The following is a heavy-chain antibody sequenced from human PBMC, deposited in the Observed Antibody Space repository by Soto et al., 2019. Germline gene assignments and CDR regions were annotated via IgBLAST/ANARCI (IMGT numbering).Heavy chain of an antibody. Sequence: SETLSLTCTVSAGSIIYYYWSWIRHPPGKGLEWLGYIYYSGSTKYNPSLKSRGSMSVDTSKSQFSLKLSSVTAADTAVYYCARGVVVPAARTGWFDPWGQGTLVTVSS. V-gene: IGHV4-59*01. CDR3: ARGVVVPAARTGWFDP. CDR1: AGSIIYYY. CDR2: IYYSGST. J-gene: IGHJ5*02. D-gene: IGHD2-2*01.